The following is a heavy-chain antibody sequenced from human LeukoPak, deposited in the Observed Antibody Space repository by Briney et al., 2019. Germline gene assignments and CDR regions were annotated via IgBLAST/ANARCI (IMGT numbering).Heavy chain of an antibody. CDR3: ASSPKVAAAGDYYFDY. V-gene: IGHV1-46*01. D-gene: IGHD6-13*01. CDR2: INPSGGST. CDR1: GYTFTSYY. Sequence: GASVKVSCKASGYTFTSYYMHWVRQAPGQGLEWMGIINPSGGSTSYAQKFQGRVTMTRDTSTSTVYMELSSLRSEDTAVCYCASSPKVAAAGDYYFDYWGQGTLVTVSS. J-gene: IGHJ4*02.